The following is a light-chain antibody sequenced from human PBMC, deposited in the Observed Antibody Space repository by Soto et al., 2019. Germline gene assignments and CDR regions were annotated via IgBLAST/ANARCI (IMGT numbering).Light chain of an antibody. J-gene: IGKJ1*01. V-gene: IGKV4-1*01. Sequence: DIVMTQSPDSLTASLGDRATIDCRSSQSLLYSSNNKNYLAWYQQKPGQPPTLLIYWSSTRESGVPDRFSGSGSGTDFTLTISSLQPDDFATYYCQQYNTYPWTFGQGTKVDIK. CDR2: WSS. CDR3: QQYNTYPWT. CDR1: QSLLYSSNNKNY.